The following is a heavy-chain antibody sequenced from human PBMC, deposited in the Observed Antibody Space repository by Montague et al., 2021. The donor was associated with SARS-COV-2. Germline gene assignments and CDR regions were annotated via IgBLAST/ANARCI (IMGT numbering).Heavy chain of an antibody. CDR3: VRHSGYYDRSGYYDY. Sequence: SETLSPTCTVSGGSISSYYWSWIRQTPGKGLEWLAYISYIGSTNHNPSLKSRVTISVDTPKNQFSLKLSAVTAADTGVYYCVRHSGYYDRSGYYDYWGRGTLVTVSS. CDR2: ISYIGST. V-gene: IGHV4-59*08. J-gene: IGHJ4*02. CDR1: GGSISSYY. D-gene: IGHD3-22*01.